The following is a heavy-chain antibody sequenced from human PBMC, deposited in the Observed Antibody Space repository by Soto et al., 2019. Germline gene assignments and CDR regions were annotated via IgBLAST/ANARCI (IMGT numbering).Heavy chain of an antibody. CDR3: ARRYSGYGDY. CDR1: GGSISNYY. D-gene: IGHD5-12*01. Sequence: PSETLSLTCIVSGGSISNYYWSWIRQPPGKGLEWIGYIYYSESTNYNPSLTSRVTISVDTSKNQFSLKLSSVTAADTAVYYCARRYSGYGDYWGQGTLVTVSS. J-gene: IGHJ4*02. V-gene: IGHV4-59*08. CDR2: IYYSEST.